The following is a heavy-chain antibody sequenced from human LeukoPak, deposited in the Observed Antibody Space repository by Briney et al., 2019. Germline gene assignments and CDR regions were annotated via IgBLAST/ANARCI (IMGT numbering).Heavy chain of an antibody. Sequence: SETLSLTCTVSDGSISSSNCCWGWIRQPPGKGLEVIGSMYYSGSTYYNPSLKSRVTISVDTSKNQFSLKLGSVTAADTAVYYCARHGPPITSEHRPPYGAVDIWGQGTTVIVSS. CDR3: ARHGPPITSEHRPPYGAVDI. D-gene: IGHD1/OR15-1a*01. J-gene: IGHJ3*02. CDR2: MYYSGST. CDR1: DGSISSSNCC. V-gene: IGHV4-39*01.